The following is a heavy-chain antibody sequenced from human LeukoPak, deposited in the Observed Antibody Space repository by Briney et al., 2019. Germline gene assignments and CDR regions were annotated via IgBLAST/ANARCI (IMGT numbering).Heavy chain of an antibody. Sequence: PSETLSLTCAVYGGSFSGYYWSWIRQPPGKGLEWIGEINHSGSTNYNPSLKSRVTISVDTSKNQFSLKLSSVAAADTAVYYCARLVRLWLSPPDYWGQGTLVTVSS. J-gene: IGHJ4*02. V-gene: IGHV4-34*01. D-gene: IGHD3-22*01. CDR3: ARLVRLWLSPPDY. CDR1: GGSFSGYY. CDR2: INHSGST.